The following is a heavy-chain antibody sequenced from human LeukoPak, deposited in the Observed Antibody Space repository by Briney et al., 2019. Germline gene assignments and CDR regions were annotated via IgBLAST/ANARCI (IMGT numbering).Heavy chain of an antibody. J-gene: IGHJ4*02. CDR2: INHSGST. Sequence: PSETLSLTCTVSGGSISSGGYYWSWIRQPPGKGLEWIGEINHSGSTNYNPSLKSRVTISEDTSKNQFSLKLSSVTAADTAVYYCARRYGNLSARFDYWGQGTLVTVSS. V-gene: IGHV4-39*01. D-gene: IGHD1-7*01. CDR1: GGSISSGGYY. CDR3: ARRYGNLSARFDY.